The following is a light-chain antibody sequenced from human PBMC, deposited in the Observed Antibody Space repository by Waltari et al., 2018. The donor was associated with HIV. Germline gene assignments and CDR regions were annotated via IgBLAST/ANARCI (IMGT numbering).Light chain of an antibody. J-gene: IGLJ2*01. CDR2: RNN. CDR3: AAWDENLSGRVV. Sequence: QPVLTPPPSAPGPPGQRVTISCSGSSSNIGTNYIYWYQQLPGTAPKLLIYRNNQRPSGVPDRFSGSKSGTSVFLAISGLRSEDEADYYCAAWDENLSGRVVFGGGTKLTVL. CDR1: SSNIGTNY. V-gene: IGLV1-47*01.